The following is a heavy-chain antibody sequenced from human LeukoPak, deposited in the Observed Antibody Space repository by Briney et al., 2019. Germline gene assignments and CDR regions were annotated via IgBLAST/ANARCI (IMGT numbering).Heavy chain of an antibody. J-gene: IGHJ6*02. Sequence: GGSLRLSCAASGFTFSNLWMSWVRQAPGKGLKWVANIKQDGSEKYYVDSVKGRFTISRDNAKNTLYLQMNSLRAEDTAVYYCARAPENYYYYGMDVWGQGTTVTVSS. CDR3: ARAPENYYYYGMDV. CDR2: IKQDGSEK. CDR1: GFTFSNLW. V-gene: IGHV3-7*01.